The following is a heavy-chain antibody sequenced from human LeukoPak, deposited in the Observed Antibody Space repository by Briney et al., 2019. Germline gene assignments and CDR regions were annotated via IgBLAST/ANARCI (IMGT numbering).Heavy chain of an antibody. CDR1: RFAFSGYG. V-gene: IGHV3-30*18. J-gene: IGHJ6*02. CDR3: AKGYVWYYYGMDV. Sequence: GGSLRLSCEASRFAFSGYGMHWVRQAPGKGLEWVAVISYDGSNKYYADSVKGRFTISRDNSKNTLYLQMNSLRAEDTAVYYCAKGYVWYYYGMDVWGQGTTVTVSS. CDR2: ISYDGSNK. D-gene: IGHD3-16*01.